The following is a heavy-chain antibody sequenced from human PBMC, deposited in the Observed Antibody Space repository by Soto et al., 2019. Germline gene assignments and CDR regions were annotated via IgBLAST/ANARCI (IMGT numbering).Heavy chain of an antibody. Sequence: GGSLRLSCAASGFTFSSYWMHWVRQAPGKGLVWVSRINSDGSSTSYADSVKGRFTISRDNAKNSLYLQMNSLRAEDTAVYYCARDGSYYDFWSGYNGPDFDYWGQGTLVTVSS. CDR3: ARDGSYYDFWSGYNGPDFDY. J-gene: IGHJ4*02. CDR1: GFTFSSYW. D-gene: IGHD3-3*01. V-gene: IGHV3-74*01. CDR2: INSDGSST.